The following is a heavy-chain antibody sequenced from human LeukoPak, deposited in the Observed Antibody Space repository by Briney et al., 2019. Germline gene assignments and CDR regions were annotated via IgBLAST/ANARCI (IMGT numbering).Heavy chain of an antibody. D-gene: IGHD3-3*01. CDR1: GGSVSSGSYY. Sequence: SETLSLTCTVSGGSVSSGSYYWSWIRQPPGKGLEWIGYIYYSGSTNYNPSLKSRVTISVDTSKNQFSLKLSSVTAADTAVYYSARGTTTIFGVVIPYYFDYWGQGTLVTVSS. J-gene: IGHJ4*02. V-gene: IGHV4-61*01. CDR2: IYYSGST. CDR3: ARGTTTIFGVVIPYYFDY.